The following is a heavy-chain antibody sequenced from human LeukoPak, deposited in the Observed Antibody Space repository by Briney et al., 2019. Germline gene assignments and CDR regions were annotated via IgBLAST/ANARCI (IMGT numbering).Heavy chain of an antibody. CDR1: GFTFSSYA. Sequence: GGSLRLSCAASGFTFSSYAMSWVRQAPGKGLEWVSAISGSGGSTYYADSVKGRFTISRDNSKNTLYLQMNSLRAEDTAVYYCANLPYDSGGYYYAAAGLWFDPWGQGTLVTVSS. CDR3: ANLPYDSGGYYYAAAGLWFDP. D-gene: IGHD3-22*01. CDR2: ISGSGGST. J-gene: IGHJ5*02. V-gene: IGHV3-23*01.